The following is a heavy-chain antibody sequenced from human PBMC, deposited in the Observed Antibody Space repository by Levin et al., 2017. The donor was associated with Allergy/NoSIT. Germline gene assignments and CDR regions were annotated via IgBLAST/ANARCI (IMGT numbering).Heavy chain of an antibody. Sequence: GGSLRLSCAASGFTVSSNYMSWVRQAPGKGLEWVSVIYSGGSTYYADSVKGRFTISRDKSKNTLYLQMNSLRAEDTAVYYCASGISGSYYTEYYFDYWGQGTLVTVSS. V-gene: IGHV3-66*01. J-gene: IGHJ4*02. CDR1: GFTVSSNY. CDR3: ASGISGSYYTEYYFDY. CDR2: IYSGGST. D-gene: IGHD1-26*01.